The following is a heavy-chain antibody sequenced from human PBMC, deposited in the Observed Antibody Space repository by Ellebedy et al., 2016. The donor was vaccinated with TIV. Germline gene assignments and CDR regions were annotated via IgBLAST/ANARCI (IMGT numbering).Heavy chain of an antibody. Sequence: GESLKISCAASGFIFRSYGMHWVRQVPGKGLEWVAFISYDGSNKYYADPVKGRFTISRDTSKNTLYLQMNSLRVEDTAVYHCARTITPIVVVYGMDVWGQGTTVTVSS. V-gene: IGHV3-30*05. J-gene: IGHJ6*02. CDR2: ISYDGSNK. D-gene: IGHD2-15*01. CDR1: GFIFRSYG. CDR3: ARTITPIVVVYGMDV.